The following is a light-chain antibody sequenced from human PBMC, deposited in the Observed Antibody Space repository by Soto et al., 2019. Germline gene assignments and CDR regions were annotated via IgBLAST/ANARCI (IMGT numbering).Light chain of an antibody. CDR3: QQCFSIPPT. J-gene: IGKJ1*01. CDR1: QSIGRW. V-gene: IGKV1-5*01. Sequence: DIQMTQSPSTLSASLGDTVTVTCRASQSIGRWLAWYQQKPGKAPKLLIFDASTLENGVPARFSGSRSGPEFSLTISSLQPDDFAVYYCQQCFSIPPTFGHGTKVETK. CDR2: DAS.